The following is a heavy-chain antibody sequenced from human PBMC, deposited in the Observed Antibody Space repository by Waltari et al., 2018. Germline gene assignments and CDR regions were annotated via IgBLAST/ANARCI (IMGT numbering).Heavy chain of an antibody. CDR1: GYSIITGYY. CDR2: IYHSGTT. Sequence: QVQLQESGLGLVKPSETLCLPCDVSGYSIITGYYWGWIRQRPGKWLEWVAPIYHSGTTFYNPSLTSRVTTSMDTSKNQFSLKLKSVTAADTAVYYCTRQVLGYCTSAACRRLESWGQGTLVTVSS. D-gene: IGHD2-2*03. J-gene: IGHJ4*02. V-gene: IGHV4-38-2*01. CDR3: TRQVLGYCTSAACRRLES.